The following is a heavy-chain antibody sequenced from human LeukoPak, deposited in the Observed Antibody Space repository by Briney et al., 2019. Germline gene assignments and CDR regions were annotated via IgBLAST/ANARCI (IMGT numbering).Heavy chain of an antibody. Sequence: GGSLRLSCAASGFTFSSYWMHWVRQAPGKGLVGVSRINSDGSSTSYADSVKGRFTISRDNAKNTLYLQMNSLRAEDTAVYYCARGGKYSGSSFDYWGQGTLVTVSS. CDR3: ARGGKYSGSSFDY. CDR1: GFTFSSYW. D-gene: IGHD1-26*01. V-gene: IGHV3-74*01. J-gene: IGHJ4*02. CDR2: INSDGSST.